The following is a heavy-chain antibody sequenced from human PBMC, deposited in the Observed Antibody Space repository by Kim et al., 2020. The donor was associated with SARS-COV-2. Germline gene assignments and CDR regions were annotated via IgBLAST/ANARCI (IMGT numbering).Heavy chain of an antibody. V-gene: IGHV3-9*01. Sequence: VKCRFTISRNNDKSRLYLQMTSLRAEDTALYYCAKAAEPYSSSSDHFDYWGQGTLVTVSS. D-gene: IGHD6-6*01. J-gene: IGHJ4*02. CDR3: AKAAEPYSSSSDHFDY.